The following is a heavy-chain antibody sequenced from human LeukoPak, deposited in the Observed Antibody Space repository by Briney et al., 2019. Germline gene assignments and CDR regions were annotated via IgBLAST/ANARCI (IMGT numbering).Heavy chain of an antibody. CDR3: ARHTRFLGNDY. D-gene: IGHD3-3*01. V-gene: IGHV5-51*01. J-gene: IGHJ4*02. CDR1: GYNFTSYW. Sequence: GESLKISCKSSGYNFTSYWIGWVRQKPGKGLEWMGIISPGDSNPGYSPPFQGQVTISADKSITTAYLQWSSLKATDTAIYYCARHTRFLGNDYWGQGTLVTVSS. CDR2: ISPGDSNP.